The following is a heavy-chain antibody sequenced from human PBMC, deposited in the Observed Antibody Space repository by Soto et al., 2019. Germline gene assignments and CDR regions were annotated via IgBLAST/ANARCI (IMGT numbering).Heavy chain of an antibody. V-gene: IGHV3-11*01. Sequence: RQAPGKGLEWVSYISSSGSTIYYADSVKGRFTISRDNAKNSLYLQMNSLRAEDTAVYYCAGGGWAEYFQHWGQGTLVTVSS. CDR2: ISSSGSTI. D-gene: IGHD6-19*01. CDR3: AGGGWAEYFQH. J-gene: IGHJ1*01.